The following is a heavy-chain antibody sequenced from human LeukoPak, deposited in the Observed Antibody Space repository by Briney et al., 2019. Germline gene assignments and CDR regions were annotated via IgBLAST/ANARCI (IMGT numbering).Heavy chain of an antibody. D-gene: IGHD1-26*01. CDR2: INPSGGST. CDR1: GYTFTSYY. CDR3: ATPSWELVDYYYYGMDV. J-gene: IGHJ6*02. V-gene: IGHV1-46*01. Sequence: ASVKVSCTASGYTFTSYYMHWVRQAPGQGLEWMGIINPSGGSTSYAQKFQGRVTMTRDTSTSTVYMELSSLRSEDTAVYYCATPSWELVDYYYYGMDVWGQGTTVTVSS.